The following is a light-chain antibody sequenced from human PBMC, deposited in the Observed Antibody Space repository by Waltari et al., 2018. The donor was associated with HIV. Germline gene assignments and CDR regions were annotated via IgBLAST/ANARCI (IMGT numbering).Light chain of an antibody. CDR2: ANH. V-gene: IGLV1-44*01. CDR3: ATWDASLSGPV. J-gene: IGLJ2*01. Sequence: QSELTQPPSASGTPGQRVTISCSGSSSNIGSYTVNWYQQLPGTAPKLLIYANHQRPAGVPDRFSGSQCDTSASLAIGGLQSEDEADYYCATWDASLSGPVFGGGTKLTVL. CDR1: SSNIGSYT.